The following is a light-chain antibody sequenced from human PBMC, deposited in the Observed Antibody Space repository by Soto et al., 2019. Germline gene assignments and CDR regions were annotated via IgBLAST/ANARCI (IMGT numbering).Light chain of an antibody. V-gene: IGKV1-5*01. CDR2: DAS. Sequence: DIQMTQSPSTLSASVGDRVTITCRASQSISSWLAWYQLKPGKAPKLLIYDASYLERGVPSRFSGSGSGTEFTLTISSLQPDDLATYYCQQYNSFWTFGQGTKVEI. CDR3: QQYNSFWT. J-gene: IGKJ1*01. CDR1: QSISSW.